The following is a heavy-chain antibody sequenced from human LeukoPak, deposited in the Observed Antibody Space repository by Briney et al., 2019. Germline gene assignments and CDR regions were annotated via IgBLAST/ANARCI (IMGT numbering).Heavy chain of an antibody. CDR2: IYYSGST. J-gene: IGHJ4*02. CDR3: ARHGPHPYYHALDY. D-gene: IGHD3-10*01. Sequence: TFSNYWMSWVRQPPGKGLEWIGSIYYSGSTYYNPSLKSRVTISVDTSKNQFSLKLSSVTAADTAVYYCARHGPHPYYHALDYWGQGTLVTVSS. V-gene: IGHV4-39*01. CDR1: TFSNYW.